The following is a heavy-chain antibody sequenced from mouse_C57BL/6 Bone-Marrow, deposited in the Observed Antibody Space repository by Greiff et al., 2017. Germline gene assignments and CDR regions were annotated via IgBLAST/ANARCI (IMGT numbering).Heavy chain of an antibody. CDR2: ISNGGGST. CDR1: GFTFSDYY. D-gene: IGHD1-1*01. J-gene: IGHJ4*01. CDR3: ASPNYGSSYGYAMDY. Sequence: EVKLMESGGGLVQPGGSLKLSCAASGFTFSDYYMYWVRQTPEKRLEWVAYISNGGGSTYYPDTVKGRFTISRDNAKNTLCLQMSRLKSEDTAMYYCASPNYGSSYGYAMDYWGQGTSVTVSS. V-gene: IGHV5-12*01.